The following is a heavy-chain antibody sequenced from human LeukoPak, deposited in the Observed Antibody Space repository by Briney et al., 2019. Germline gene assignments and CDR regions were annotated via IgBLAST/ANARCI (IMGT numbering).Heavy chain of an antibody. D-gene: IGHD3-22*01. J-gene: IGHJ4*02. CDR1: GGSVSSGSYY. CDR3: AREGHYYDSSGYPRGYYPNFYFDY. Sequence: SETLSLTCTVSGGSVSSGSYYWSWIRQPPGKGLEWIGDIYYSGSTNYNPSLKSRVTISVDTSKNQFSLKLSSVTAADTAVYYCAREGHYYDSSGYPRGYYPNFYFDYWGQGTLVTVSS. CDR2: IYYSGST. V-gene: IGHV4-61*01.